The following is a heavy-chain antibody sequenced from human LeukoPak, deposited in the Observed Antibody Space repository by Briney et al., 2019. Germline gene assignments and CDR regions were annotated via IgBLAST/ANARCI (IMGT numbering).Heavy chain of an antibody. J-gene: IGHJ5*02. V-gene: IGHV1-46*01. CDR2: INPSGGST. CDR3: ARGPFNYDTNGYYWVGNWFDP. CDR1: GYTFTSYY. D-gene: IGHD3-22*01. Sequence: ASVKVSCKASGYTFTSYYAHWVRQAPGQGLEWMGIINPSGGSTSYAQKFQGRGTMTRDTSTNTVYMELSSLRSEDTAVYYCARGPFNYDTNGYYWVGNWFDPWGQGTLVTVSS.